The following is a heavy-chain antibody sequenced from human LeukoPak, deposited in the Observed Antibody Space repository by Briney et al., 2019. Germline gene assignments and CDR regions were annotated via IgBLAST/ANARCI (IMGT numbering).Heavy chain of an antibody. J-gene: IGHJ4*02. CDR2: IYYSGST. CDR1: GGSISSSSYY. CDR3: ACHSQWRFDY. D-gene: IGHD6-19*01. Sequence: PSETLSLTCTVSGGSISSSSYYWGWIRQPPGKGLEWIGSIYYSGSTYYNPSLKSRVTISVDTSKNQFSLKLSSVTAADTAVYYCACHSQWRFDYWGQGTLVTVSS. V-gene: IGHV4-39*01.